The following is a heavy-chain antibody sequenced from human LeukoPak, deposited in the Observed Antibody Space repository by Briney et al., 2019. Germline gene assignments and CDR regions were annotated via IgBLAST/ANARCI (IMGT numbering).Heavy chain of an antibody. Sequence: GASVKVSCKASGYTFTSYGISWVRQAPGQGLEWMEWMNPNSGNTGYAQKFQGRVTITRDTSASTAYMELSSLRSEDTAVYYCASPYPGIAAAGNSYYYGMDVWGQGTTVTVSS. CDR2: MNPNSGNT. CDR3: ASPYPGIAAAGNSYYYGMDV. V-gene: IGHV1-8*03. CDR1: GYTFTSYG. J-gene: IGHJ6*02. D-gene: IGHD6-13*01.